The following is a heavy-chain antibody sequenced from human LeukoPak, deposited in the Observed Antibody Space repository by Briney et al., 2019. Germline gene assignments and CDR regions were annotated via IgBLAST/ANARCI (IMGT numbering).Heavy chain of an antibody. V-gene: IGHV3-23*01. CDR3: AKASDTVTSRNYFDY. J-gene: IGHJ4*02. CDR1: GFTFTSYS. Sequence: PGGSLRLSCAASGFTFTSYSMSWVRPAPGKGLGWVSSISGSGGSTYYADSVKGRLTISRDNSKNTLYLQMNSLRAEDTAAYYCAKASDTVTSRNYFDYWGQGTLVTVSS. D-gene: IGHD4-17*01. CDR2: ISGSGGST.